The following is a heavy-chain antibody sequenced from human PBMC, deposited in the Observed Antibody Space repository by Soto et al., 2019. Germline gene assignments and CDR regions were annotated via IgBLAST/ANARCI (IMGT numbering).Heavy chain of an antibody. CDR2: TYYKSKWNN. CDR1: GDSVSSNSAA. J-gene: IGHJ6*02. V-gene: IGHV6-1*01. CDR3: AGITWFRGLDV. Sequence: LSQTLSLTCAISGDSVSSNSAAWIWIRQSPSRGLEWLGRTYYKSKWNNDYALSVKSRITISPDTSQNLFSLDLDSVTPEDTAVYYCAGITWFRGLDVWGQGTPVTVSS. D-gene: IGHD3-10*01.